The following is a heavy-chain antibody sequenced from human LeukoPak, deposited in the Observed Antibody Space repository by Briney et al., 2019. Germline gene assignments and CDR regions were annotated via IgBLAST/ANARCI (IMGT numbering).Heavy chain of an antibody. CDR1: GGSFSGYY. D-gene: IGHD3-3*01. CDR2: VNHRGSN. Sequence: SETLSLTCAVYGGSFSGYYWSWIRQPPGKGREWIGEVNHRGSNNYNPSLTNQVTISVDTSKNQFSLKLSSVTAADTAVYYCARGRMGIFGVVPLVYWGQGTLVTVSS. V-gene: IGHV4-34*01. CDR3: ARGRMGIFGVVPLVY. J-gene: IGHJ4*02.